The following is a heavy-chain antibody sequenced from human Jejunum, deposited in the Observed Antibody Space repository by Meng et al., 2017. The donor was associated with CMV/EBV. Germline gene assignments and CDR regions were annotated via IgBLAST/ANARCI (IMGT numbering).Heavy chain of an antibody. CDR2: ISSSGNT. CDR1: GDSINNHF. D-gene: IGHD3-22*01. Sequence: HLQESGPGLVGPSETLSLTCSVSGDSINNHFWSWIRQPAGKKLEWIGRISSSGNTNYTPSFKSRVIMSLDTSNNQFFLKLTSVTAADTALYYCARGESRGYYYFDYWGQGILVTVSS. CDR3: ARGESRGYYYFDY. J-gene: IGHJ4*02. V-gene: IGHV4-4*07.